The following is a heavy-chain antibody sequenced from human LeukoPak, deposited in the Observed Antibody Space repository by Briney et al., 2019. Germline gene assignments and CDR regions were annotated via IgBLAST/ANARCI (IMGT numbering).Heavy chain of an antibody. CDR1: GYTFTSYD. CDR3: ARGRGGGYIRRYYYFDY. V-gene: IGHV1-8*03. J-gene: IGHJ4*02. D-gene: IGHD2-15*01. Sequence: GASVKVSCKASGYTFTSYDINWVRQATGQGLEWMGWMNPNSGNTGYAQKFQGRVTITRNTSISTAYMELSSLRSEDTAVYYCARGRGGGYIRRYYYFDYWGQGTLVTVSS. CDR2: MNPNSGNT.